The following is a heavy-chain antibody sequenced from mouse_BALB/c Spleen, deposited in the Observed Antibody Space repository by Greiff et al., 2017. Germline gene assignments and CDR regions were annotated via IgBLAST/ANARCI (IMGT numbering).Heavy chain of an antibody. CDR2: ISYSGST. CDR1: GYSITSDYA. V-gene: IGHV3-2*02. CDR3: ARDPYYAMDY. J-gene: IGHJ4*01. Sequence: DVKLQESGPGLVKPSQSLSLTCTVTGYSITSDYAWNWIRQFPGNKLEWMGYISYSGSTSYNPSLKSRISITRDTSKNQFFLQLNSVTTEDTATYYCARDPYYAMDYWGQGTSVTVSS.